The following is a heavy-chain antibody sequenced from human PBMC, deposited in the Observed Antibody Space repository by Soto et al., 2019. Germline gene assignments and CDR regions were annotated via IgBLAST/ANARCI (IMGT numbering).Heavy chain of an antibody. V-gene: IGHV3-9*01. CDR3: AKDIREQLVLVGPYDAFDI. D-gene: IGHD6-13*01. J-gene: IGHJ3*02. Sequence: PGGSLRLSCAASGFTFDDYAMHWVRQAPGKGLEWVSGISWNSGSIGYADSVKGRFTISRDNAKNSLYLQMNSLRAEDTALYYCAKDIREQLVLVGPYDAFDIWGQGTMVTVSS. CDR1: GFTFDDYA. CDR2: ISWNSGSI.